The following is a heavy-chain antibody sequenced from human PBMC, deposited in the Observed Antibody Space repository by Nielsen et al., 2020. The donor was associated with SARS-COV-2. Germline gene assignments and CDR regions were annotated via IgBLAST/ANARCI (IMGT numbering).Heavy chain of an antibody. D-gene: IGHD5-18*01. J-gene: IGHJ6*02. CDR3: ARVGDTAMAYTDYYYYGMDV. Sequence: WVRQAPGQGLEWVGWMKPNSGQTGYAQRFQGRVTLTRDTAMSTAYMELSSLRSDDTAVYYCARVGDTAMAYTDYYYYGMDVWGQGTTVTVSS. V-gene: IGHV1-8*01. CDR2: MKPNSGQT.